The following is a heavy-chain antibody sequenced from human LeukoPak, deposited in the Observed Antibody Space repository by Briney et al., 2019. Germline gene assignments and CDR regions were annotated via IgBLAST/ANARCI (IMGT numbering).Heavy chain of an antibody. V-gene: IGHV1-24*01. CDR3: ATAVGAVYYFDY. CDR1: GYTLTELS. D-gene: IGHD1-26*01. CDR2: FDPEDGET. Sequence: ASVKVSCKVSGYTLTELSMHWVRQAPGKGLEWMGGFDPEDGETIYAQKFQGRVTMTEDTSTDTAYMELSSLGSEDTAVYYCATAVGAVYYFDYWGQGTLVTVSS. J-gene: IGHJ4*02.